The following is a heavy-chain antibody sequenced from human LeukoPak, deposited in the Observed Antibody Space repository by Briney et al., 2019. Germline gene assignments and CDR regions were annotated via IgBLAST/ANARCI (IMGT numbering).Heavy chain of an antibody. CDR1: GDSFNSYW. Sequence: GESLKISCKGSGDSFNSYWIGWARQMPGKGLEWMGIIYPVDSATRYSPSFQGQVTISADKSISTAYLQWSSLKASDTAMYYCARHLFSRRLTVAGTRNSYYYGMDVWGQGTTVTVSS. CDR3: ARHLFSRRLTVAGTRNSYYYGMDV. V-gene: IGHV5-51*01. CDR2: IYPVDSAT. J-gene: IGHJ6*02. D-gene: IGHD6-19*01.